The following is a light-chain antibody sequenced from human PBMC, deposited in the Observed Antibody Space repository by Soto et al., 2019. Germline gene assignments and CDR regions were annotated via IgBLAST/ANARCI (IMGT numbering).Light chain of an antibody. CDR1: SSDVGGYNY. J-gene: IGLJ3*02. CDR3: SSYTSPSTV. Sequence: QSALTQPASVSGSPGQSITISCTGTSSDVGGYNYVSWYQQHPGKAPKLMIYDVSNRPSGVSNRFSGSKSGNTASLTISGLQAEDEADYYCSSYTSPSTVFGGGTKVTV. V-gene: IGLV2-14*01. CDR2: DVS.